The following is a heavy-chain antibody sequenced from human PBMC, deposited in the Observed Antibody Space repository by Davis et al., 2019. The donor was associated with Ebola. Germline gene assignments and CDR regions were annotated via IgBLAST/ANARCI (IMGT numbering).Heavy chain of an antibody. CDR3: APTKVGRFDY. J-gene: IGHJ4*02. D-gene: IGHD5-12*01. CDR1: GFTFSSYA. V-gene: IGHV3-23*01. Sequence: ESLKISCAASGFTFSSYAMSWVRQAPGKGLEWVSAISGSGGSTYYADSVKGRFTISRDNSKNTLYLQMNSLRAEDTAVYYCAPTKVGRFDYWGQGTLVTVSS. CDR2: ISGSGGST.